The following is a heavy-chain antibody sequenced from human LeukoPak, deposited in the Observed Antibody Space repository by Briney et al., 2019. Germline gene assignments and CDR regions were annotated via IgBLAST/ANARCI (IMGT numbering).Heavy chain of an antibody. CDR1: GLTFNDYR. D-gene: IGHD3-22*01. Sequence: PGGSLRLSCAASGLTFNDYRMHWVRQAPGKGLVWVSRINTDGSSTNYADSVKGRFTISRDNAKNTVYLQMNSLRADDTAVYYCAAYDNSGYSKKYFQQWGQGTLVTVSS. CDR3: AAYDNSGYSKKYFQQ. CDR2: INTDGSST. V-gene: IGHV3-74*01. J-gene: IGHJ1*01.